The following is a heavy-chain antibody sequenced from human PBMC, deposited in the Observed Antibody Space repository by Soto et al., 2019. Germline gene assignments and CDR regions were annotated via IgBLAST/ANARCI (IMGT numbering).Heavy chain of an antibody. Sequence: LRVSCGASGFTVSSYGMHWVRQAPGKGLEWVAVISYDGSNKYYADSVKGRFTISRDNSKNTPYLQMNSLRAEDTAVYYCAKDHTLAAADMDYWGQGTLVTVSS. CDR3: AKDHTLAAADMDY. CDR2: ISYDGSNK. D-gene: IGHD2-15*01. CDR1: GFTVSSYG. V-gene: IGHV3-30*18. J-gene: IGHJ4*02.